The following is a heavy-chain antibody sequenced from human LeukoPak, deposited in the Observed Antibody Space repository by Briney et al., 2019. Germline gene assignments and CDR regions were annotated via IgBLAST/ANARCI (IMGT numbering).Heavy chain of an antibody. D-gene: IGHD6-13*01. CDR3: VRSNKYSSSWYDYFDY. Sequence: SETLSLTCTVSGGSISSYYWSWIRQPPGKGLEWIGYIYYSGSTNYNSGTTNYNPSLKSRVTISLDTSKNQFSLRLNSVTAADTAVYYCVRSNKYSSSWYDYFDYWGQGTLVTVSS. CDR2: IYYSGSTNYNSGTT. V-gene: IGHV4-59*01. CDR1: GGSISSYY. J-gene: IGHJ4*02.